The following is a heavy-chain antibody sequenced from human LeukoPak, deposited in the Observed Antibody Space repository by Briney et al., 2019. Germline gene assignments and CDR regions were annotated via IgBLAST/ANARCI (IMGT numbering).Heavy chain of an antibody. D-gene: IGHD2-21*02. V-gene: IGHV3-23*01. J-gene: IGHJ4*02. CDR3: AKAPYCGGDCYPQGFDY. CDR1: GFTFSSYA. Sequence: PGGSLRLSCAASGFTFSSYAMSWVRQAPGKGLEWVSAISGSGGSTYYADSVKGRFTISRDNSKNTLYLQMNSLRAEDTAVYYCAKAPYCGGDCYPQGFDYWDQGTLVTVSS. CDR2: ISGSGGST.